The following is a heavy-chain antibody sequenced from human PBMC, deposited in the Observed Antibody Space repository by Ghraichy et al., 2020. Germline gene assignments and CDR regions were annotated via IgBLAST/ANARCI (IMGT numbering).Heavy chain of an antibody. CDR2: ISSSSSTI. J-gene: IGHJ3*01. CDR3: ARDHGSSWYPSAFDL. Sequence: GGGMRFSCAASGFTFSSYSMNWVRQAPGKGLEWVSYISSSSSTIYYADSVKGRFTIYRDNAKNSLYLQMNSLRAEDTAVYYCARDHGSSWYPSAFDLWGPLTMVTLSS. CDR1: GFTFSSYS. V-gene: IGHV3-48*01. D-gene: IGHD6-13*01.